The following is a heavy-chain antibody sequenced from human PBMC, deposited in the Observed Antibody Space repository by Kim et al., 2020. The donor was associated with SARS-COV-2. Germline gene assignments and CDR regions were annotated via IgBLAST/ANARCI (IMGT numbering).Heavy chain of an antibody. CDR3: ARGNRRLLWFGELFDY. D-gene: IGHD3-10*01. J-gene: IGHJ4*02. Sequence: SETLSLTCAVYGGSFSGYYWSWIRQPPGKGLEWIGEINHSGSTNYNPSLKSRITISVDTSKNQFSLKLSSVTAADTAVYYCARGNRRLLWFGELFDYWGQGTLVTVSS. CDR1: GGSFSGYY. CDR2: INHSGST. V-gene: IGHV4-34*01.